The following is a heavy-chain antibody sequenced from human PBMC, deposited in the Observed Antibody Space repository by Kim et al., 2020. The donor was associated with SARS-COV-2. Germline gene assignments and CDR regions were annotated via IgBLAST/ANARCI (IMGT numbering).Heavy chain of an antibody. D-gene: IGHD2-2*01. CDR2: ISYSGNS. V-gene: IGHV4-31*03. CDR1: GGSIRSGGKF. Sequence: SETLSLTCSVSGGSIRSGGKFWTWIRQHPAKGLEWIIYISYSGNSHYSPSLRSRVTISLQTSENQFSLELTSVTAADTAVCYCARGQPLDYWGQGILVTV. CDR3: ARGQPLDY. J-gene: IGHJ4*02.